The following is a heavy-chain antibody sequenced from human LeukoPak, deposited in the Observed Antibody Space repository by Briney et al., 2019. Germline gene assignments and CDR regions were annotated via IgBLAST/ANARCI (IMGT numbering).Heavy chain of an antibody. Sequence: SVKLSCKASGGTFSSYAISWVRQAPGQGLEWMGGIIPIFGTANYAKKFQGRVTITADESTSTAYMELSSLRSEDTAVYYCALYPQYYYYGMDVWGKGTTVTVSS. V-gene: IGHV1-69*13. D-gene: IGHD2-2*02. CDR1: GGTFSSYA. CDR2: IIPIFGTA. J-gene: IGHJ6*04. CDR3: ALYPQYYYYGMDV.